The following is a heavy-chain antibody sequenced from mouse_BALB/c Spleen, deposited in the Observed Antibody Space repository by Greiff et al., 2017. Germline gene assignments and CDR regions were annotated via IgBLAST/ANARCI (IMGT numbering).Heavy chain of an antibody. Sequence: VQLQQSGAELMKPGASVKISCKATGYTFSSYWIEWVKQRPGHGLEWIGEILPGSGSTNYNEKFKGKATFTADTSSNTAYMQLSSLTSEDSAVYYCARPDYPYAMDYWGQGTSVTASS. V-gene: IGHV1-9*01. J-gene: IGHJ4*01. CDR3: ARPDYPYAMDY. D-gene: IGHD2-4*01. CDR2: ILPGSGST. CDR1: GYTFSSYW.